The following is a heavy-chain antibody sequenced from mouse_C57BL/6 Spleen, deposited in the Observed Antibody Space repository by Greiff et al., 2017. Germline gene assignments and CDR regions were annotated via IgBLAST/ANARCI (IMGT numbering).Heavy chain of an antibody. CDR3: ARRGSNFYAMDY. Sequence: QVQLQQPGAELVRPGSSVKLSCKASGYTFTSYWMDWVKQRPGQGLEWIGNIYPSDSETHYNQKFKDKATLTVDKSSSTAYMQLSSLTSEDSAVYYCARRGSNFYAMDYWGQGTSVTVSS. J-gene: IGHJ4*01. CDR2: IYPSDSET. V-gene: IGHV1-61*01. CDR1: GYTFTSYW. D-gene: IGHD2-5*01.